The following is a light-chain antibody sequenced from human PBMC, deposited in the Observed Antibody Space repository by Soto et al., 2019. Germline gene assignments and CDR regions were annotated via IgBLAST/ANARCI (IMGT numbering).Light chain of an antibody. V-gene: IGKV1-5*03. Sequence: DIQMTQSPSTLSASVGDRVTFTCRASQSIDTWLAWYQQKPGKAPNLVVYKASSLESGAPSRFSGSGFGTEFTLTISSLQPDDFATYYCQQYKSFPYTFGQGTRLEIK. CDR2: KAS. CDR1: QSIDTW. CDR3: QQYKSFPYT. J-gene: IGKJ2*01.